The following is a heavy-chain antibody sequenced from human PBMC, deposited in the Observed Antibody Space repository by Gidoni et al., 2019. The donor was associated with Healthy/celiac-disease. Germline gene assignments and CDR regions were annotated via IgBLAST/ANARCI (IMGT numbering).Heavy chain of an antibody. J-gene: IGHJ6*02. D-gene: IGHD6-13*01. V-gene: IGHV1-3*01. CDR2: INAGNGNT. CDR3: AREKGYSSSWYVWRGPYGMDV. CDR1: GYTFTSYA. Sequence: QVQLVQSGAEVKKPGASVKVSCKASGYTFTSYAMHLVRQAPGQRLEWMGWINAGNGNTKYSQKFQGRVTITRDTSASTAYMELSSLRSEDTAVYYCAREKGYSSSWYVWRGPYGMDVWGQGTTVTVSS.